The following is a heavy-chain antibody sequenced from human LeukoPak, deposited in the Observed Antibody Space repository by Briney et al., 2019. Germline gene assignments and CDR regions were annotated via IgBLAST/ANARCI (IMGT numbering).Heavy chain of an antibody. J-gene: IGHJ6*03. D-gene: IGHD3-10*01. CDR3: AKGSGSYFYYYMDV. CDR2: ISGSGGST. V-gene: IGHV3-23*01. CDR1: GLTFSSYA. Sequence: GGSLRLSCAASGLTFSSYAMSWVRQAPGKGLEWVSAISGSGGSTYYADSVKGRFTISRDNSKNTLYLQMNSLRAEDMALYYCAKGSGSYFYYYMDVWGKGTTVTVSS.